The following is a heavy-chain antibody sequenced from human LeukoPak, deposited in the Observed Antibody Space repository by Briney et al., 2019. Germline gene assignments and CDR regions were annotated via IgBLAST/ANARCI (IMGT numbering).Heavy chain of an antibody. CDR1: GFTFSNYG. CDR3: AKKRASGTVGATADQ. CDR2: ISYDGSNK. J-gene: IGHJ4*02. Sequence: GGSLRLSCAASGFTFSNYGMHWVRQAPGKGLEWVAVISYDGSNKYYADSVKGRFAISRDNSRDTLYLQMNSLTAEDTAVYYCAKKRASGTVGATADQWGQGTLVTVSS. V-gene: IGHV3-30*18. D-gene: IGHD1-26*01.